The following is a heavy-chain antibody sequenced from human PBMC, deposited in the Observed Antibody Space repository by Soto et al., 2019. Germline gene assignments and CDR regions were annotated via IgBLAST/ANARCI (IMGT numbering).Heavy chain of an antibody. D-gene: IGHD3-9*01. CDR2: IYWDNDK. CDR3: AHRPDTGYFHY. J-gene: IGHJ4*02. V-gene: IGHV2-5*02. Sequence: QITLNESGPTLVKPTQTLTLTCTFSGFSLRTSGVGVTWIRQPPGKALEWLAVIYWDNDKRYSPSLKSRLTITKDTSKNQVVLTLTNMDPVDTATYFCAHRPDTGYFHYWGQGTLVTVSS. CDR1: GFSLRTSGVG.